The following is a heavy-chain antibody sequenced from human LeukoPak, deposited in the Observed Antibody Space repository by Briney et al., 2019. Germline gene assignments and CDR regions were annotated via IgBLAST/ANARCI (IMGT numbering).Heavy chain of an antibody. CDR3: AKSGGSQFCRGGGCKHLDS. D-gene: IGHD2-15*01. V-gene: IGHV3-30*18. Sequence: PGGSLRLSCAASGFNFKNYDMYWVRQAPGKGLEWVAVISFDGSNKDYADSVEGRFTISRDNSKNTQYLQMNGLGGEDTALYHCAKSGGSQFCRGGGCKHLDSWGQGALVTVSS. CDR1: GFNFKNYD. J-gene: IGHJ4*02. CDR2: ISFDGSNK.